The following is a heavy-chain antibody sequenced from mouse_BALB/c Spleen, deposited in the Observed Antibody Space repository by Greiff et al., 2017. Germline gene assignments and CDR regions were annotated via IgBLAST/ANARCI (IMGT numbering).Heavy chain of an antibody. CDR1: GFTFSSYT. CDR2: ISSGGSYT. D-gene: IGHD3-1*01. J-gene: IGHJ3*01. Sequence: EVKVEESGGGLVKPGGSLKLSCAASGFTFSSYTMSWVRQTPEKRLEWVATISSGGSYTYYPDSVKGRFTISRDNAKNTLYLQMSSLKSEDTAMYYCTRDRGFAYWGQGTLVTVSA. V-gene: IGHV5-6-4*01. CDR3: TRDRGFAY.